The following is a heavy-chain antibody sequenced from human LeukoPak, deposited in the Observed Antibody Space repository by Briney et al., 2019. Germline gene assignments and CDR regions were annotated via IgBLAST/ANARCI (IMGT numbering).Heavy chain of an antibody. CDR1: GSSFTSYW. J-gene: IGHJ4*02. V-gene: IGHV5-51*01. CDR2: IYPGDSDT. Sequence: GASLKISCKGSGSSFTSYWIGWVRPMPGKGLEWMGIIYPGDSDTRYSPSFQGQVTISADKSISAAYLQWSSLKASDTAMYYCARHPDCSGGSCYFDYWGQGTLVTVSS. D-gene: IGHD2-15*01. CDR3: ARHPDCSGGSCYFDY.